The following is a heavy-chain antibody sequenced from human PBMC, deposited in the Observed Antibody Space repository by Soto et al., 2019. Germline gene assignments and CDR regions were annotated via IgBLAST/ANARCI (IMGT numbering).Heavy chain of an antibody. V-gene: IGHV3-74*01. CDR1: GFTFSSYW. Sequence: PGESLRLSCAASGFTFSSYWMHWGRQAPGKGLVWVSRINSDGSSTSYADSVKGRFTISRDNAKNTLYLQMNSLRAEDTAVYYCASDGVAVAGHYYSGMDFWGQGSTVTVSS. D-gene: IGHD6-19*01. CDR2: INSDGSST. CDR3: ASDGVAVAGHYYSGMDF. J-gene: IGHJ6*02.